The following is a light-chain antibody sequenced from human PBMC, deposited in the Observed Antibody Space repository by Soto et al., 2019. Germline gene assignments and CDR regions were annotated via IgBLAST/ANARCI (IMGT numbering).Light chain of an antibody. Sequence: EIVLTQSPGTLSLCSGERATLSCRASQSVTSNSLAWYQQRPGQAPRLLIYGTSTRATGIPDRFSGSGSGTDFTLIISRLEPEDFAMYYCQQYGTSPCTFGQGTRLEIK. CDR1: QSVTSNS. J-gene: IGKJ2*02. CDR2: GTS. V-gene: IGKV3-20*01. CDR3: QQYGTSPCT.